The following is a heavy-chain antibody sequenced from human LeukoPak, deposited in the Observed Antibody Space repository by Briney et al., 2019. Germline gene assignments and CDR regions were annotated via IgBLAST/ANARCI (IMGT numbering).Heavy chain of an antibody. CDR3: AKEEFSSSSAFDI. J-gene: IGHJ3*02. D-gene: IGHD6-6*01. Sequence: PGRSLRLSCAASGFTFSSYAMHWVRQAPGKGLEWVAVISYDGSNKYYADSVKGRFTISRDNSKNTLYLQMNSLRAEDTAVYYCAKEEFSSSSAFDIWGQGTMVTVSS. V-gene: IGHV3-30-3*01. CDR1: GFTFSSYA. CDR2: ISYDGSNK.